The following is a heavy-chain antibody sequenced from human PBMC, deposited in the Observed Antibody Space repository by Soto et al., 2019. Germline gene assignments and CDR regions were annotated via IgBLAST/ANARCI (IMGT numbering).Heavy chain of an antibody. D-gene: IGHD2-2*02. V-gene: IGHV3-21*01. CDR3: AREYTAWPLAYGLDV. CDR1: GFTFSTYS. J-gene: IGHJ6*02. Sequence: WGSLRLSCVGSGFTFSTYSINWVRQAPGKGLEWVSSISSRSDIYYADSVKGRFTISRDNAKNSVSLQMNSLRAEGTAVYYCAREYTAWPLAYGLDVWGQGTTVTVSS. CDR2: ISSRSDI.